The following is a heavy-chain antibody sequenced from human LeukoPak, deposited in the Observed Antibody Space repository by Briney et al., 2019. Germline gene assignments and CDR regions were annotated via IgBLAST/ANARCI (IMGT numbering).Heavy chain of an antibody. V-gene: IGHV3-53*01. CDR2: IYSGGST. CDR3: ARPSGWSFFLDY. Sequence: GGSLRLSCAASGFTVSSNYMSWVRQAPGKGLEWVSVIYSGGSTYYADSVKGRFTISRDNSKNTLYLQMNSLRAEDTAVYYCARPSGWSFFLDYWGQGTLVTVSS. J-gene: IGHJ4*02. CDR1: GFTVSSNY. D-gene: IGHD6-19*01.